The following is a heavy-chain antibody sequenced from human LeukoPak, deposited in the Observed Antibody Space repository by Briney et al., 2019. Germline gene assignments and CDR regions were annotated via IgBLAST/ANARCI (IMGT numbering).Heavy chain of an antibody. D-gene: IGHD6-19*01. CDR1: GSIISSYW. J-gene: IGHJ4*02. Sequence: GASLKICCKGAGSIISSYWSGWGRPMPGEGLEWRGIIYTGGSDTSYSPSFQGQVTISADKSISTAYLQWSRLTASAAAMYCCARRGGSGWYGDYRGEATLVTVSS. CDR3: ARRGGSGWYGDY. CDR2: IYTGGSDT. V-gene: IGHV5-51*01.